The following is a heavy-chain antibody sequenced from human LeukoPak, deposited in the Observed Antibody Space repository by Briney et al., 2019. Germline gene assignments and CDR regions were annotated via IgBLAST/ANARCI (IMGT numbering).Heavy chain of an antibody. CDR1: GGSFSGYY. V-gene: IGHV4-34*01. CDR3: AREDRSYYYYYYGMDV. Sequence: PSETLSLTCAVYGGSFSGYYWSWIRQPPGKGLEWIGEINHSGSTNYNPSLKSRVTISVDTSKNQFPLKLSSVTAADTAVYYCAREDRSYYYYYYGMDVWGQGTTVTVSS. J-gene: IGHJ6*02. D-gene: IGHD3-22*01. CDR2: INHSGST.